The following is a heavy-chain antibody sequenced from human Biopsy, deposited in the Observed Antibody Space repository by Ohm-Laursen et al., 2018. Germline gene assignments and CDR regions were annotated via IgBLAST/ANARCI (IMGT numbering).Heavy chain of an antibody. CDR1: GDSISSYY. CDR2: VYYTGST. CDR3: ARDRGYYSDRTVPGYFDL. Sequence: GTLSLTCTVSGDSISSYYWSWIRQPPGKGLEWIGYVYYTGSTDYNPSLQSRVTISVDTSRNHFSPRLRSVTPADTAIYYCARDRGYYSDRTVPGYFDLWGRGTLVTVSS. D-gene: IGHD3-22*01. V-gene: IGHV4-59*01. J-gene: IGHJ2*01.